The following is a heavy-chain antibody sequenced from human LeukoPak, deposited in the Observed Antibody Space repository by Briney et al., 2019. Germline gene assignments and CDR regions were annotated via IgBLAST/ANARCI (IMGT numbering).Heavy chain of an antibody. Sequence: GASVKVSCKASGYTFNSYGFSWVRQAPGQGLGWMGWISAYNGNTNYAQKLQGRVTTTTDTSTSTAYMELRSLRSDDTAVYYCARDRAAAANWFDPWGQGTLVTVSS. CDR3: ARDRAAAANWFDP. D-gene: IGHD6-13*01. V-gene: IGHV1-18*01. CDR1: GYTFNSYG. CDR2: ISAYNGNT. J-gene: IGHJ5*02.